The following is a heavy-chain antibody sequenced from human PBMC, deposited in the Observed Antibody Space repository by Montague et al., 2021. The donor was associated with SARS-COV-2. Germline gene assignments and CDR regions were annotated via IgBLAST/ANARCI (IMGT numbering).Heavy chain of an antibody. J-gene: IGHJ4*02. D-gene: IGHD3/OR15-3a*01. CDR1: GGSIESGNW. Sequence: SETLSLTCTVSGGSIESGNWWSWVRQTPGKGLEWIGEILHTESTNFNPSLKTRVAMSVDKSRNQFPLKLTSLTAADTAVYYCVTGINYYDFLALQSWGQGALVIVSS. CDR3: VTGINYYDFLALQS. CDR2: ILHTEST. V-gene: IGHV4-4*02.